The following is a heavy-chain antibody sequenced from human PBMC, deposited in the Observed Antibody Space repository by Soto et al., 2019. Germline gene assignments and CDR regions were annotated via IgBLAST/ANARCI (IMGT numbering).Heavy chain of an antibody. Sequence: PSETLSLTCAVSGYSISSGNYWAWIRQPPGRGLEWIGSLYHIGSTHYNTSLKSRVTISVDTSKNHFSLELSSVTAADTAIYYCRSSTSCYDESCVDVWGQGTMVTISS. D-gene: IGHD2-2*01. J-gene: IGHJ6*02. CDR3: RSSTSCYDESCVDV. CDR2: LYHIGST. CDR1: GYSISSGNY. V-gene: IGHV4-38-2*01.